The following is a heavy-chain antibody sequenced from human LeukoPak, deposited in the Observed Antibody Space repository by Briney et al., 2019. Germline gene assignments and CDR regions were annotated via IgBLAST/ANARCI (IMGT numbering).Heavy chain of an antibody. V-gene: IGHV4-59*08. CDR1: GGSISSYY. CDR3: XXXXYRYYGMDV. CDR2: IYYSGST. J-gene: IGHJ6*02. Sequence: PSETLSLTCTVPGGSISSYYWSWIRQPPGKGLEWIGYIYYSGSTNYNPSLKSRVTISVDTSKNQFSLKLSSVTAADTAVYYCXXXXYRYYGMDVWGQGTTXT.